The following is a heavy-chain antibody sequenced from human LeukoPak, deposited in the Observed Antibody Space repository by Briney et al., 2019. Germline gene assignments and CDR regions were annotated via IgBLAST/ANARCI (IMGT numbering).Heavy chain of an antibody. D-gene: IGHD3-10*01. CDR3: AKGPPTYYYGSGSFLFDY. CDR1: GFTFSSYA. J-gene: IGHJ4*02. Sequence: GSLRLSCAASGFTFSSYAMSWVRQAPGKGLEWVSAISGSGGSTYYADSVKGRFTISRDNSKNALYLQMNSLRAEDTAVYYCAKGPPTYYYGSGSFLFDYWGQGTLVTVSS. CDR2: ISGSGGST. V-gene: IGHV3-23*01.